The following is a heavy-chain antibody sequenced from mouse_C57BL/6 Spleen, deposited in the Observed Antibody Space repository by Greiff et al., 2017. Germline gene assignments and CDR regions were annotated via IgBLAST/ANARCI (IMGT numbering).Heavy chain of an antibody. CDR3: SIVPPTVVAFDY. CDR2: IHPSDSDT. Sequence: QVQLQQPGAELVKPGASVKVSCKASGYTFTSYWMHWVKQRPGQGLEWIGRIHPSDSDTNYNQKFKGKATLTVDKSSSTAYMPLSSLTSEDSAVYYCSIVPPTVVAFDYWGQGTTLTVSS. D-gene: IGHD1-1*01. V-gene: IGHV1-74*01. J-gene: IGHJ2*01. CDR1: GYTFTSYW.